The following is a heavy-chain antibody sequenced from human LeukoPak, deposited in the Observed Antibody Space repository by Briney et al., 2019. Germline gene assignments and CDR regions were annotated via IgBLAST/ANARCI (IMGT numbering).Heavy chain of an antibody. CDR1: GYTFTGYY. D-gene: IGHD3-22*01. V-gene: IGHV1-2*02. CDR2: INPNSGGT. CDR3: ARRSGYHREFDP. Sequence: ASVKVSCKASGYTFTGYYMHWVRQAPGQGLEWMGWINPNSGGTNYAQKFQGRVTMTRDTSISTAYMELSRLRSDDTAVYHCARRSGYHREFDPWGQGTLVTVSS. J-gene: IGHJ5*02.